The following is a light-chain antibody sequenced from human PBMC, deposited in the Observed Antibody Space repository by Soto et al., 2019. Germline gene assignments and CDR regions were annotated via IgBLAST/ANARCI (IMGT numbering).Light chain of an antibody. CDR2: LAS. V-gene: IGKV2-28*01. CDR1: QSLLHSNGYNY. CDR3: MQTLHTPQLT. Sequence: DIVMTQSPLSLPVTPGEPASISCRSSQSLLHSNGYNYLDWYLQKPGQSPRLLIYLASSRAAGVSDRFSGSGSGTDFTLKITRVEAEDVGVYYCMQTLHTPQLTFGGGTKVDIK. J-gene: IGKJ4*01.